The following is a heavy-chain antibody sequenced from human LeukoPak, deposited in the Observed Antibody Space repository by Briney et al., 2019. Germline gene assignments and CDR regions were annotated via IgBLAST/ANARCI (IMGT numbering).Heavy chain of an antibody. CDR3: ATHLTFLWFGDNYYFDY. CDR1: GYTFTSYG. Sequence: GASVKVSCKASGYTFTSYGISWVRQAPGQGLEWMGWISAYNGNTNYAQKLQGRVTMTEDTSTDTAYMELSSLRSEDTAVYYCATHLTFLWFGDNYYFDYWGQGTLVTVSS. D-gene: IGHD3-10*01. CDR2: ISAYNGNT. J-gene: IGHJ4*02. V-gene: IGHV1-18*01.